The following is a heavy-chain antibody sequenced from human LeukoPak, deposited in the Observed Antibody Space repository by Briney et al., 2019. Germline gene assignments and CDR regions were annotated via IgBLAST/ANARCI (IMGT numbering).Heavy chain of an antibody. CDR1: GYTLTELS. Sequence: ASVKVSCKVSGYTLTELSMHWVRQAPGQGLEWMGWISTYNGNTNYAQKVQGRVTMTTDTSTSTAYMELRSLRPDDTAVYYCARDYSSGWPNFDYWGQGTLVTVSS. D-gene: IGHD6-19*01. CDR3: ARDYSSGWPNFDY. V-gene: IGHV1-18*01. J-gene: IGHJ4*02. CDR2: ISTYNGNT.